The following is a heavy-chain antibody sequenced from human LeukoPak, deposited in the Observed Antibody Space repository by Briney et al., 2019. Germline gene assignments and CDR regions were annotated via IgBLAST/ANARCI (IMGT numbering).Heavy chain of an antibody. D-gene: IGHD2-8*02. Sequence: SETLSLTCTVSGGSINNYYWSWIRQPPGKGLEWIGRIYYSGSANYNPSLKSRVTISVDTSKNPFSLKLNSVTAADTAVYYCARQTILDYWGQGTLVTVSS. CDR3: ARQTILDY. CDR2: IYYSGSA. V-gene: IGHV4-59*01. CDR1: GGSINNYY. J-gene: IGHJ4*02.